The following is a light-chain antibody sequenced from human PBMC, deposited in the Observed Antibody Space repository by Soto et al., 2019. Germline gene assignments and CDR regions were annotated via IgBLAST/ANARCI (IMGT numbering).Light chain of an antibody. Sequence: DIQMPQSPSSLSASVGDRVTITCRASQSISSYLNWYQQKPGKAPKLLIYAASSLQSGVPSRFSGSGSGTDFTLTLSSLQPEDVATYYCQRSYRTPSCGPGTKVDIK. J-gene: IGKJ3*01. CDR1: QSISSY. CDR3: QRSYRTPS. CDR2: AAS. V-gene: IGKV1-39*01.